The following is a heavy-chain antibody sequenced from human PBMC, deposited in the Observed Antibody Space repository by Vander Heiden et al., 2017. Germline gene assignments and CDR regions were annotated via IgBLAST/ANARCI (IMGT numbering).Heavy chain of an antibody. CDR2: VNHSGNT. Sequence: QVQLQQWGAGLLKPSETLSLTCAVPGGSFRGYYWSWIRQPPGKGLEWIGEVNHSGNTKYNPSLKSRVTISVDTSKNHFSLKLTSVTAADTAVYYCAREDSLTMKSLDYWGQGTLVTVSS. CDR1: GGSFRGYY. V-gene: IGHV4-34*01. D-gene: IGHD3-22*01. CDR3: AREDSLTMKSLDY. J-gene: IGHJ4*02.